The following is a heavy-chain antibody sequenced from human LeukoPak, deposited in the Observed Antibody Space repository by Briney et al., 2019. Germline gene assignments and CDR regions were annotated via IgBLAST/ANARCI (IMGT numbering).Heavy chain of an antibody. J-gene: IGHJ4*02. D-gene: IGHD1-26*01. V-gene: IGHV3-23*01. CDR2: ISGSGGST. CDR1: GFTFSSYA. CDR3: AKDSLGYYSGSSYYFDY. Sequence: KTRGSLRLSCAASGFTFSSYAMSWVRQAPGKGLEWVSAISGSGGSTYYADSVKGRFTISRDNSKNTLYLQMNSLRAEDTAVYYCAKDSLGYYSGSSYYFDYWGQGTLVTVSS.